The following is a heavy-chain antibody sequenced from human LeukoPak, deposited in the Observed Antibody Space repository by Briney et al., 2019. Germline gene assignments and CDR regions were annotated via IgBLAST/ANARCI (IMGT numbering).Heavy chain of an antibody. CDR1: GYTFTGYY. V-gene: IGHV1-2*06. J-gene: IGHJ5*02. Sequence: ASVKVSCKASGYTFTGYYMYWVRQAPGQGLECLGRINPNSGGTNYAQKFQGRVTMTRDTSISTAYVELSRLRSDDTAVYYCARGLYGDQNWFDPWGQGTLVTVSS. D-gene: IGHD4-17*01. CDR2: INPNSGGT. CDR3: ARGLYGDQNWFDP.